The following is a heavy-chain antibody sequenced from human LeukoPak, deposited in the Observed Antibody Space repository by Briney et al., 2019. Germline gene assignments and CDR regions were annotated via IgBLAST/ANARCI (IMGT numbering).Heavy chain of an antibody. J-gene: IGHJ4*02. V-gene: IGHV3-7*01. CDR3: ARDVVGALDY. CDR2: IRPDGGER. Sequence: GSLRLSCAASGFTFSNYWTSWVRQAPGKGLEWVANIRPDGGERNYVDSVKGRFTISRDNGKNSLYLQMHSLRAEDTAVYYCARDVVGALDYWGQGILVTVSS. CDR1: GFTFSNYW. D-gene: IGHD1-26*01.